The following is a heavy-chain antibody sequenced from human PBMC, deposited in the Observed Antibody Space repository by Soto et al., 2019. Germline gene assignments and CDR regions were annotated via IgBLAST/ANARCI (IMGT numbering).Heavy chain of an antibody. Sequence: SETLSLTCAVSGGSISSGGYSWSWIRQPPGKGLEWIGYIYHSGSTYYNPSLKSRVTISVDRSKNQFSLKLSSVTAADTAVYYCAGGSMSPVTPPVYWGQGTLVTVSS. J-gene: IGHJ4*02. CDR3: AGGSMSPVTPPVY. CDR2: IYHSGST. CDR1: GGSISSGGYS. V-gene: IGHV4-30-2*01. D-gene: IGHD3-10*01.